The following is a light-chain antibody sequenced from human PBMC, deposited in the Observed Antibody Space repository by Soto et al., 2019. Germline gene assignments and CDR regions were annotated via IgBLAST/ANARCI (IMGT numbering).Light chain of an antibody. V-gene: IGLV4-60*02. J-gene: IGLJ3*02. Sequence: QPVLTQLSSASASLGSSVKLTCTLSSGHSSYIIAWHQQQPGKAPRYLMKLEGSGSYNKGSGVPDRFSCSSSGADRYLTISNLQFEDEADYYCETWDSNTRVFGGGTKLTVL. CDR1: SGHSSYI. CDR2: LEGSGSY. CDR3: ETWDSNTRV.